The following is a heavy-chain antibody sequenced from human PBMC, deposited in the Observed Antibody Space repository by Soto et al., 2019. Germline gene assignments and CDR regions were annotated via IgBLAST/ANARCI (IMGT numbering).Heavy chain of an antibody. J-gene: IGHJ4*01. V-gene: IGHV3-30-3*01. CDR1: GFIFSSYA. D-gene: IGHD1-26*01. CDR2: ITYDGSNQ. Sequence: GGSLRLSCAASGFIFSSYAMHWVRQAPGKGLEWVGVITYDGSNQYYADSVKGRFTISRDNSRNMLFLQMNSLRPDDTAVYYCAKGPSGSCPQLAYPGQGTPVPVSS. CDR3: AKGPSGSCPQLAY.